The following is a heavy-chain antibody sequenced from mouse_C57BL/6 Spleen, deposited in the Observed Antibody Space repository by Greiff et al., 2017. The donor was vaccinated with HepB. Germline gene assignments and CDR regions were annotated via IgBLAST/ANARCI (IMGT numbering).Heavy chain of an antibody. CDR2: IDPSDSYT. CDR1: GYTFTSYW. CDR3: ARWGTTVGNWFAY. Sequence: QVQLKQPGAELVMPGASVKLSCKASGYTFTSYWMHWVKQRPGQGLEWIGEIDPSDSYTNYNQKFKGKSTLTVDKSSSTAYMQLSSLTSEDSAVYYCARWGTTVGNWFAYWGQGTLVTVSA. D-gene: IGHD1-1*01. J-gene: IGHJ3*01. V-gene: IGHV1-69*01.